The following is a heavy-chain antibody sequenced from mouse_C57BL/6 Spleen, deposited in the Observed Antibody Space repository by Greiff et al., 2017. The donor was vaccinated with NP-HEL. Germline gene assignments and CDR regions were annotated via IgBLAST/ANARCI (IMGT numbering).Heavy chain of an antibody. CDR2: IYPGDGDP. V-gene: IGHV1-80*01. CDR1: GYAFSSYW. CDR3: ARWGYDYDWFAY. D-gene: IGHD2-4*01. J-gene: IGHJ3*01. Sequence: VKLMESGAELVKPGASVKISCKASGYAFSSYWMNWVKQRPGKGLEWIGQIYPGDGDPNYNGKFKGKATLTADKSSSTAYMQLSSLTSEDSAVYFCARWGYDYDWFAYWGQGTLVTVSA.